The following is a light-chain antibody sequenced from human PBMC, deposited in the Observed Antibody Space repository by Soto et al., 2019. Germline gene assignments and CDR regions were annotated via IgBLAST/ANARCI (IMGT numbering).Light chain of an antibody. V-gene: IGKV1-5*01. J-gene: IGKJ5*01. CDR3: QHYDSLPPIT. CDR1: QSISSW. Sequence: DIQMTQSPSTLSASVGDRVTITCRASQSISSWLAWYQQKPGKAPKLLIYDASTLEVGAPSRFSGSGSGTDFTFTISSLQPEDIATYYCQHYDSLPPITFGQGTRLEIK. CDR2: DAS.